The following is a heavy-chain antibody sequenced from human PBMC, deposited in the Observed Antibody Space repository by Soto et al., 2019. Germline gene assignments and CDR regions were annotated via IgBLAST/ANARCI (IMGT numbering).Heavy chain of an antibody. J-gene: IGHJ6*03. CDR3: ARGNPYDSGYGHYGYYYYYMDV. CDR1: GGSISSGGHY. V-gene: IGHV4-31*03. Sequence: PSETLSLTCTVSGGSISSGGHYWNWIRQHPGKGLEWIGYIYYSGSTFYNPSLKSRVTISVDTSKNQFSLKLSAVTAADTAVYYCARGNPYDSGYGHYGYYYYYMDVWGKGTTVTVSS. D-gene: IGHD5-12*01. CDR2: IYYSGST.